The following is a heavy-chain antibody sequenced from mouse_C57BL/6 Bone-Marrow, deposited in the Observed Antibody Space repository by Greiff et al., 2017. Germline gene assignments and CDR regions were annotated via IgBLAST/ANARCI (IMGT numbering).Heavy chain of an antibody. CDR3: SRGGGDYDDYYAMDY. CDR1: GYTFTSYW. CDR2: IDPSDSYT. Sequence: QVQLQQPGAELVKPGASVKLSCKASGYTFTSYWMQWVKQRPGQGLEWIGEIDPSDSYTNYNQKFKGKATLTVDTSSSTAYMQLSSLTSKVSAVYYCSRGGGDYDDYYAMDYWGQGTSVTVSS. J-gene: IGHJ4*01. D-gene: IGHD2-4*01. V-gene: IGHV1-50*01.